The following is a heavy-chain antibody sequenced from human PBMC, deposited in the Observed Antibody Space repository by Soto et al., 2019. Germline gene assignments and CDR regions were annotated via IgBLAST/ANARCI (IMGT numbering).Heavy chain of an antibody. Sequence: SETLSLTCSFSGDSVTSHYLTWIRQSPEKGLEWIGYMHYTGISHYNPSLKSRVTISVDTAKNQFSLKLSSVTAADTAVYYCARHGAFDWLLSSDYYYYYMDVWGKGTTVTVSS. CDR2: MHYTGIS. CDR3: ARHGAFDWLLSSDYYYYYMDV. V-gene: IGHV4-59*08. CDR1: GDSVTSHY. D-gene: IGHD3-9*01. J-gene: IGHJ6*03.